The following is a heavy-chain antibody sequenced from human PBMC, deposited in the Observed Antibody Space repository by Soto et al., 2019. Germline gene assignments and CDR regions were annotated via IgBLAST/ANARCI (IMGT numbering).Heavy chain of an antibody. V-gene: IGHV4-34*01. J-gene: IGHJ6*03. CDR2: INHSGST. CDR3: ARLNSNFWSGYFNYYYMDV. CDR1: GGSFCGYY. Sequence: PSGTLSLTCAVYGGSFCGYYWSWIRQPPRKGLEWIGEINHSGSTNYSPSFQGQVTISADKSISTAYLQWSSLKASDTAMYYCARLNSNFWSGYFNYYYMDVWGKGTTVTVSS. D-gene: IGHD3-3*01.